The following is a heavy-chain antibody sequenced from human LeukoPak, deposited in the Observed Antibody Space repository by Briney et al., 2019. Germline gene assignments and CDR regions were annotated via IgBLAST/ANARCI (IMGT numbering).Heavy chain of an antibody. CDR1: GFTFSSYS. Sequence: PGGSLRLSCAASGFTFSSYSMNWVRQAPGKGLEWVSSISSSSSYIYYADSVKGRFTISRDNAKNSLYLQMNSLRAEDTAVYYCARPGQQEYYDILTGYYRENDAFDIWGQGTMVTVSS. V-gene: IGHV3-21*01. CDR3: ARPGQQEYYDILTGYYRENDAFDI. J-gene: IGHJ3*02. CDR2: ISSSSSYI. D-gene: IGHD3-9*01.